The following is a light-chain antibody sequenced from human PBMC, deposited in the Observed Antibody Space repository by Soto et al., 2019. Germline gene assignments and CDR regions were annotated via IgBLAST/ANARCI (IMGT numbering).Light chain of an antibody. Sequence: QAVVTQEPSVTVSPGGTVTLTCGSSTGAVTSDRYPYWFQQQLGQVPRALIFDTTNTHSWTPARFSGSLLGDKAALTLSGAQPEDEADYYCLLHYSGGRRVFGGGTKLTVL. J-gene: IGLJ3*02. V-gene: IGLV7-46*01. CDR3: LLHYSGGRRV. CDR1: TGAVTSDRY. CDR2: DTT.